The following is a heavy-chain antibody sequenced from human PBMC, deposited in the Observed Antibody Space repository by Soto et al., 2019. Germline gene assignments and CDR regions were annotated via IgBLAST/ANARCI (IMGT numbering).Heavy chain of an antibody. CDR2: IYYTGST. Sequence: SVTLSLTRIVSRGAIHRNSWSWIRQPPGKGLEWIGYIYYTGSTNYNPSLKSRVTISVDTSKNQFSLQLSSVTAADTAVYYCANFNWHGDLWGRGTLVTVS. J-gene: IGHJ2*01. V-gene: IGHV4-59*01. CDR1: RGAIHRNS. CDR3: ANFNWHGDL.